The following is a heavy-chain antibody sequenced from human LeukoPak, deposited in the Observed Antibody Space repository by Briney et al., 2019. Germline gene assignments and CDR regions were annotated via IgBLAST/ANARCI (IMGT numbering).Heavy chain of an antibody. CDR1: GGTFSISA. J-gene: IGHJ3*02. V-gene: IGHV1-69*13. D-gene: IGHD4-17*01. Sequence: SVKVSCNVSGGTFSISAISWVRQAPGQGLEWMGGIIPIVGTAHYSSKFQDRVTIAADESASTVSMELSSLRSEDTAVYYCTRDVTVTTNAFDIWGQGTMVTVSS. CDR2: IIPIVGTA. CDR3: TRDVTVTTNAFDI.